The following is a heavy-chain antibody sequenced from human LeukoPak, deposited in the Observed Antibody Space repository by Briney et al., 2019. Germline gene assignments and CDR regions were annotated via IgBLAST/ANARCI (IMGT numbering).Heavy chain of an antibody. J-gene: IGHJ6*02. D-gene: IGHD3/OR15-3a*01. Sequence: ASVKVSCKASGYTFTGYYMHWVRQAPGQGLEWMGWTNPKSGGTNYAQKFQGRVTMTRDTSISTAYMELSRLRSDDTAVYYRARDGRDSGMDVWGQGTTVTVSS. V-gene: IGHV1-2*02. CDR2: TNPKSGGT. CDR1: GYTFTGYY. CDR3: ARDGRDSGMDV.